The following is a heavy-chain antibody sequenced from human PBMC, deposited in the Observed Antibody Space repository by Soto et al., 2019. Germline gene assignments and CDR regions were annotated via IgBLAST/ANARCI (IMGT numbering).Heavy chain of an antibody. Sequence: QITLNESGPTLVKPTQTLTLTCTFSGFSLSTRDVGVGWIRQPPGEALEWLGVVYWDDDKTYSPSLKSRLTIPNDPPKNQVVLRMTKVDPVDPATYYCAHCRGGVASFWGQGTLVTVSS. D-gene: IGHD3-16*01. CDR1: GFSLSTRDVG. V-gene: IGHV2-5*02. CDR3: AHCRGGVASF. CDR2: VYWDDDK. J-gene: IGHJ4*02.